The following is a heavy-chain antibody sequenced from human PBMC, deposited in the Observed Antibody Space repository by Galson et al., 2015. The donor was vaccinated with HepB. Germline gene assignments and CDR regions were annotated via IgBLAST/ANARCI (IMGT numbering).Heavy chain of an antibody. J-gene: IGHJ4*02. CDR3: TRGDTWIQLWSHTLFDY. V-gene: IGHV3-49*03. CDR1: GFTFGDYA. D-gene: IGHD5-18*01. Sequence: SLRLSCAASGFTFGDYAMSWFRQAPGKGLEWVGFIRSKAYGGTTEYAASVKGRFTISRDDSKSIAYLQMNSLKTEGTAVYYCTRGDTWIQLWSHTLFDYWGQGTLVTVSS. CDR2: IRSKAYGGTT.